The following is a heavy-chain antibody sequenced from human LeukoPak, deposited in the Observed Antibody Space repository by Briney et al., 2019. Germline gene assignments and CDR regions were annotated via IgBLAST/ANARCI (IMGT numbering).Heavy chain of an antibody. V-gene: IGHV3-9*01. CDR2: ISWNSGSI. CDR1: GFTFGDYA. D-gene: IGHD1-1*01. J-gene: IGHJ6*03. Sequence: GRSLRLSCTASGFTFGDYAMHRVRQVPGKSPEWLSTISWNSGSIGYADSVKGRFTISRDSSENSVFLLMNDLRPEDTAMYFCAKDTTMALAYYYMDVWGKGTKVIVSS. CDR3: AKDTTMALAYYYMDV.